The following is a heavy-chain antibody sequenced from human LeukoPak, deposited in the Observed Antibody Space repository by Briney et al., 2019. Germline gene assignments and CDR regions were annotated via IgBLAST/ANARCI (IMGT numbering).Heavy chain of an antibody. CDR1: GGSFSGYY. CDR3: ARGYSSGWYYFDY. J-gene: IGHJ4*02. V-gene: IGHV4-34*01. CDR2: INHSGST. D-gene: IGHD6-19*01. Sequence: PSETLSLTCAVYGGSFSGYYWSWLRQPPGKGLEWIGEINHSGSTNYNPSLKGRVTISVDTSKNQFSLKLSSVTAADTAVYYCARGYSSGWYYFDYWGQGTLVTGSS.